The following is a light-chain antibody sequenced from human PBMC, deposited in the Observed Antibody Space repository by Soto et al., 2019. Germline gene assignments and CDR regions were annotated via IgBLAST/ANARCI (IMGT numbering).Light chain of an antibody. J-gene: IGKJ1*01. V-gene: IGKV1-9*01. CDR1: QGIRTY. Sequence: IHLTQSPSSLSASVGDRVTITCRASQGIRTYLAWYQQKPGKAPKLLIYSASTLQGGVPSRFSGSGSGTDFTLTISSLQPEDFATYYCLQVDVYPWTLGQGTKVDIK. CDR3: LQVDVYPWT. CDR2: SAS.